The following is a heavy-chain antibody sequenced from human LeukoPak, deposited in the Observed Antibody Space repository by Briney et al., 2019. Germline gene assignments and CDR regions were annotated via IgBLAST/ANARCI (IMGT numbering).Heavy chain of an antibody. J-gene: IGHJ5*02. Sequence: GGSLRLSCAASGFTFSDYYMSWIRQAPGKGLEWVSYISSSSSTIYYADSVKGRFTISRDNAKNSLYLQMNSLRAEDTAVYYCARDPRAIAAAGTGWFDPWGQGTLVTVSS. CDR1: GFTFSDYY. V-gene: IGHV3-11*04. CDR2: ISSSSSTI. D-gene: IGHD6-13*01. CDR3: ARDPRAIAAAGTGWFDP.